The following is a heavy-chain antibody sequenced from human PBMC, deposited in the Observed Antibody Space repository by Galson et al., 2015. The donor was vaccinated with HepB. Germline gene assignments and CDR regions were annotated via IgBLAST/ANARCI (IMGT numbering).Heavy chain of an antibody. J-gene: IGHJ5*02. V-gene: IGHV1-18*04. CDR1: GYTFTSHG. D-gene: IGHD3-22*01. Sequence: SVKVSCKASGYTFTSHGISWVRQAPGQGLEWMGWISGHNGNTEYAQKFKDRVTMTRDTSTTTAYLELRSLGSDDTAVFYCAREKSKFYYDTKTWFDPWGQGTLVTVSS. CDR3: AREKSKFYYDTKTWFDP. CDR2: ISGHNGNT.